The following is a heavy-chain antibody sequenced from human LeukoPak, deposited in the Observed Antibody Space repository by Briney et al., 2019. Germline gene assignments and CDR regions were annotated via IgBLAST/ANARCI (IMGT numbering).Heavy chain of an antibody. Sequence: GGSLRLSCTVSGLSFSTAWISWIRQAPGKGLGWVGRIKSNTDSGTVNYAAPVKGRFTISRDDSKNTVFLQMNSLETEDTAMYFCTTAERRYYSHDFWGQGTLVTVSS. CDR2: IKSNTDSGTV. CDR3: TTAERRYYSHDF. D-gene: IGHD3-10*01. J-gene: IGHJ4*02. CDR1: GLSFSTAW. V-gene: IGHV3-15*01.